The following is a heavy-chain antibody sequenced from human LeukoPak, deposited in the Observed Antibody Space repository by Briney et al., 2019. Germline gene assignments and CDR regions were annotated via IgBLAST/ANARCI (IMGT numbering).Heavy chain of an antibody. V-gene: IGHV1-8*01. J-gene: IGHJ4*02. CDR1: GYTFTSYD. CDR3: ARDQYYYDSSGYYHLPFDY. CDR2: MNPNSGNT. Sequence: ASVKVSCKASGYTFTSYDINWVRQATGQGLEWMGWMNPNSGNTGYAQKFQGRVTMTRNTSISTAYMELRSLRSDDTAVYYCARDQYYYDSSGYYHLPFDYWGQGTLVTVSS. D-gene: IGHD3-22*01.